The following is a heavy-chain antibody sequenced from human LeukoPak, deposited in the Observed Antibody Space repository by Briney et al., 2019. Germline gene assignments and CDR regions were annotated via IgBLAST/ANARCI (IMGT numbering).Heavy chain of an antibody. CDR2: IYHSGST. J-gene: IGHJ1*01. CDR1: GGSISSGAYS. CDR3: ASSSYDSSGYYGYFQH. Sequence: PSETLSLICAVSGGSISSGAYSRSWIRQPPGKGLEWIGYIYHSGSTYYNPSLKSRVTISVDRSKNQFSLKLTSVTAADTAVYYCASSSYDSSGYYGYFQHWGQGTLVTVSS. V-gene: IGHV4-30-2*01. D-gene: IGHD3-22*01.